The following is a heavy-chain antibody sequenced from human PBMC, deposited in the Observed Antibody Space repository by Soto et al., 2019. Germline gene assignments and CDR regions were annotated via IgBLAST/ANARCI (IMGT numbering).Heavy chain of an antibody. V-gene: IGHV5-51*01. CDR1: GYSFTSYW. D-gene: IGHD4-17*01. CDR3: ASPSARGTVTTTCFDP. J-gene: IGHJ5*02. Sequence: GESLKISCKGSGYSFTSYWIGWVRQMPGKGLEWMGIIYPGDSDTRYSPSFQGQVTISADKSISTAYMQWSSLKASDTAMYYCASPSARGTVTTTCFDPLRQGTLVTVSS. CDR2: IYPGDSDT.